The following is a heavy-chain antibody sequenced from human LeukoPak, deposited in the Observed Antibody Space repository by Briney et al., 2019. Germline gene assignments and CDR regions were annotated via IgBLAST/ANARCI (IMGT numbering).Heavy chain of an antibody. CDR1: GFTFSNYW. V-gene: IGHV3-23*01. D-gene: IGHD2-2*02. CDR3: APYTYYFDH. CDR2: ISGSGDRT. J-gene: IGHJ4*02. Sequence: GGSLRLSCAASGFTFSNYWMTWVRQAPGKGLEWVSGISGSGDRTDYADSVKGRFTISRDNSKNTLYLQMNSLRAEDTAVYYCAPYTYYFDHWGQGTLVTVSS.